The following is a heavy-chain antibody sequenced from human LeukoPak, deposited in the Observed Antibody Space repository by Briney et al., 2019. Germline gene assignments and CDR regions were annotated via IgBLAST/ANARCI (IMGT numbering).Heavy chain of an antibody. J-gene: IGHJ4*02. Sequence: PGGSLRLSCAASGFTFSSYAMSWVRQAPGKGLEWVSAISGSGGSTYYADSVKGRFTISRDNSKNTLYLQMNSLRAEDTAVYYCARGSPVYYDFWSGYPNYFDYWGQGTLVTVSS. CDR3: ARGSPVYYDFWSGYPNYFDY. D-gene: IGHD3-3*01. V-gene: IGHV3-23*01. CDR1: GFTFSSYA. CDR2: ISGSGGST.